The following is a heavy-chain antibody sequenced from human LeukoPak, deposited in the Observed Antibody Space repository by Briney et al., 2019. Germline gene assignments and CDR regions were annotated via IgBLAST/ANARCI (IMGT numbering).Heavy chain of an antibody. Sequence: SETLSLTCSVSDDSITMYYWTWIRQPPGKGLEWIGYVDHTGSTNFNPSLNGRVSISRDTTNNLFSLRLRSVTAADTAVYFCARGRVSSSTWYSTDYYYFYMDVWGKGTTVTVSS. J-gene: IGHJ6*03. CDR1: DDSITMYY. CDR3: ARGRVSSSTWYSTDYYYFYMDV. D-gene: IGHD1-1*01. CDR2: VDHTGST. V-gene: IGHV4-59*01.